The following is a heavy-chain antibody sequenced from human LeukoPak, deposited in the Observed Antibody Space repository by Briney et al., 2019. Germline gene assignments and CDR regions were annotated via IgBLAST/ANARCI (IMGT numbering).Heavy chain of an antibody. J-gene: IGHJ5*02. CDR2: IYYSGST. V-gene: IGHV4-59*01. CDR1: GFTFSSYA. D-gene: IGHD3-22*01. Sequence: GSLRLSCAASGFTFSSYAMSWIRQPPGKGLEWIGYIYYSGSTNYNPSLKSRVTISVDTSKNQFSLKLSSVTAADTAVYYCARVGYYYESSGYYRRDNWFDPWGQGILVTVSS. CDR3: ARVGYYYESSGYYRRDNWFDP.